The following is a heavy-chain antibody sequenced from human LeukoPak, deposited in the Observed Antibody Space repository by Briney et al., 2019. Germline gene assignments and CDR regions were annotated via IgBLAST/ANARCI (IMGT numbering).Heavy chain of an antibody. CDR2: ISGDGGST. V-gene: IGHV3-43*02. CDR1: GFTFDDYA. D-gene: IGHD4-17*01. J-gene: IGHJ3*02. Sequence: GGSLRLSCAASGFTFDDYAMHWVRQAPGKGLEWVSLISGDGGSTYYADSVKGRFTISRDNSKNSLYLQMNSLRTEHTALYYCAKDMDYGDYGAAFDIWGQETMVTVSS. CDR3: AKDMDYGDYGAAFDI.